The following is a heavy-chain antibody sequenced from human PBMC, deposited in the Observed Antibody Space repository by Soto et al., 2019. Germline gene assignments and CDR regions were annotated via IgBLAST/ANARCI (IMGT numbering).Heavy chain of an antibody. CDR1: GGSISSYY. Sequence: SETLSLTCTVSGGSISSYYWSWIRQPPGKGLEWIGYIYYSGSTNYNPSLKSRVTISVDTSKNQFSLKLSSATAADTAVYYCARDGGSGWYRDFDYWGQGTLVTVSS. J-gene: IGHJ4*02. V-gene: IGHV4-59*01. CDR3: ARDGGSGWYRDFDY. CDR2: IYYSGST. D-gene: IGHD6-19*01.